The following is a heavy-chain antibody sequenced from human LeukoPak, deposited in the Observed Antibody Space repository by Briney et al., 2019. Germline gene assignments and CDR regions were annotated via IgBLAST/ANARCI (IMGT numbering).Heavy chain of an antibody. Sequence: ASVKVSCKASGYTFTGYYMHWVRQATGQGLEWMGWMNPNSGNTGYAQKFQGRVTMTRNTSISTAYMELSSLRSEDTAVYYCARAYTMWFDPWGQGTLVTVSS. D-gene: IGHD3-10*01. V-gene: IGHV1-8*02. CDR1: GYTFTGYY. CDR3: ARAYTMWFDP. J-gene: IGHJ5*02. CDR2: MNPNSGNT.